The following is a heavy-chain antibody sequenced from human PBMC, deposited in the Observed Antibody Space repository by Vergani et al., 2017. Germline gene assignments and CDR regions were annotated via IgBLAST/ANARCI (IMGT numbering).Heavy chain of an antibody. D-gene: IGHD3-22*01. V-gene: IGHV3-48*01. Sequence: EVQLVESGGGLVQPGGSLRLSCAASGFTFSSYSMNWVRQAPGKGLEWVSYISSSSSTIYYADSVKGRFTISRDNAKNSLYLQMNSLRAEDTAVYYCARGPVLDDSSGYYDYWGQGTLVTVSS. CDR3: ARGPVLDDSSGYYDY. J-gene: IGHJ4*02. CDR2: ISSSSSTI. CDR1: GFTFSSYS.